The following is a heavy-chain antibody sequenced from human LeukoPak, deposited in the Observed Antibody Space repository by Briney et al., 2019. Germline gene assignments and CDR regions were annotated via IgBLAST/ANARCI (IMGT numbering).Heavy chain of an antibody. CDR3: ARERENYYDSSGFDY. Sequence: SETLSPTCTVSGGSISSYYWSWIRQPPGKGLEWIGYIYHTGSTNYNPSLKSRVTISVDTSKNQFSLKLRSVTDADTAVYYCARERENYYDSSGFDYWGRGTLVTVSS. J-gene: IGHJ4*02. CDR1: GGSISSYY. D-gene: IGHD3-22*01. CDR2: IYHTGST. V-gene: IGHV4-59*01.